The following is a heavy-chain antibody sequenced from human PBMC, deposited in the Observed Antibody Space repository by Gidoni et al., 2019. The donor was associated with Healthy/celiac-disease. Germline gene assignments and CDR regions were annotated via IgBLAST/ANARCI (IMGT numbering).Heavy chain of an antibody. Sequence: EVQLVESGGGLVQPGGSLRLSCAASGFTFSSYAMSWVRQAPGKGLEWVSAISGSGGSTYYADSVKGRFTISRDNSKNTLYLQMNSLRAEDTAVYYCAKGAGWLQFLDLNWFDPWGQGTLVTVSS. V-gene: IGHV3-23*04. D-gene: IGHD5-12*01. CDR1: GFTFSSYA. J-gene: IGHJ5*02. CDR2: ISGSGGST. CDR3: AKGAGWLQFLDLNWFDP.